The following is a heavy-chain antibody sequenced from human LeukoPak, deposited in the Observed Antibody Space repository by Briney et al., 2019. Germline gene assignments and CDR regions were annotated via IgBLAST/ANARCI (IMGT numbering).Heavy chain of an antibody. D-gene: IGHD1-26*01. J-gene: IGHJ4*02. V-gene: IGHV5-51*01. CDR1: GYTFTSYW. CDR3: ARQRVGASEYYFDY. CDR2: IYPGDSDT. Sequence: GESLKISCKGSGYTFTSYWIGWVRQMPGKGLEGVGIIYPGDSDTRYSPSFQGQVTISADKSISTAYLQWSSLKASDTAMYYCARQRVGASEYYFDYWGQGTLVTVSS.